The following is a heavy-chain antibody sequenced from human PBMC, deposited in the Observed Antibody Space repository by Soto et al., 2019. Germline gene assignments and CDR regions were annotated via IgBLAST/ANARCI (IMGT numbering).Heavy chain of an antibody. CDR1: GDSISSLY. J-gene: IGHJ4*02. Sequence: QVQLQESGPGLVKPSETLSLTCTVSGDSISSLYWSWIRQPPGKGLEWSGYIYYSGSINYNPSLKCRVTISVDPSKNQFSLRLSSVTAADTAVYYCAKSLWDTSGWKTDYWGQGTLVTVSS. V-gene: IGHV4-59*01. D-gene: IGHD6-19*01. CDR2: IYYSGSI. CDR3: AKSLWDTSGWKTDY.